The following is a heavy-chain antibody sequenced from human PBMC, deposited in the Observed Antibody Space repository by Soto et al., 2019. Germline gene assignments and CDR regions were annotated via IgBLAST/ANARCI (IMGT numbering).Heavy chain of an antibody. CDR1: GFTFSDAW. CDR3: ANFRRYSDY. D-gene: IGHD2-15*01. V-gene: IGHV3-15*01. J-gene: IGHJ4*02. Sequence: GGSLRLSCAASGFTFSDAWMTWVRQAPGRGLEWVGRIKSQGEGGTTEYAAPVKGRFTISRDDSENTLYLQMNSLKSEDTAVYSCANFRRYSDYWGPGTLVTVSS. CDR2: IKSQGEGGTT.